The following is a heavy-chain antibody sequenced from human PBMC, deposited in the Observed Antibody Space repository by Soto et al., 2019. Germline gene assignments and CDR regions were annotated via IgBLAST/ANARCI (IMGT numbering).Heavy chain of an antibody. CDR1: GGSFSSGDYY. V-gene: IGHV4-30-4*01. CDR2: IYYSGST. Sequence: SETLSLTCTVSGGSFSSGDYYWSWIRQPPGKGLEWIGYIYYSGSTYYNPSLKSRVTISVDTSKNQFSLKLSSVTAADTAVYYCARGKNYGDLDYFDYWGQGTLVTVSS. CDR3: ARGKNYGDLDYFDY. J-gene: IGHJ4*02. D-gene: IGHD4-17*01.